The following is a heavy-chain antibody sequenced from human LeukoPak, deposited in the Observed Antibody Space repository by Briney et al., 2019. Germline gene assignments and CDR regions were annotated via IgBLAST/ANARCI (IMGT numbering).Heavy chain of an antibody. V-gene: IGHV4-31*03. CDR2: INHSGST. D-gene: IGHD3-3*01. Sequence: PSETLSLTCTVSGGSISSGGYYWSWIRQHPGKGLEWIGEINHSGSTNYNPSLKSRVTISVDTSKNQFSLKLSSVTAADTAVYYCARGYYDFWSGYYSDYWGQGTLVTVSS. CDR1: GGSISSGGYY. CDR3: ARGYYDFWSGYYSDY. J-gene: IGHJ4*02.